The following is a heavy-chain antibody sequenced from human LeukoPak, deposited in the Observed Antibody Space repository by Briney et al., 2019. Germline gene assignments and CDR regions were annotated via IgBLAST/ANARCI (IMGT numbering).Heavy chain of an antibody. Sequence: GRSLRLSCAASGFTFSHYAMHWVRQAPGKGLEWVAVISYDGSHQYFADSVKGRLSISRDNSRHTLYLQMNSLRPEDTAVYYCARARNGTLKYWGQGTLVIVSS. CDR2: ISYDGSHQ. CDR1: GFTFSHYA. D-gene: IGHD1-26*01. J-gene: IGHJ4*02. CDR3: ARARNGTLKY. V-gene: IGHV3-30*01.